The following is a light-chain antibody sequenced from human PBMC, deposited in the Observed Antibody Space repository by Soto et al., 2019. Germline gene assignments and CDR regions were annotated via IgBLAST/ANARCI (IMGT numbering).Light chain of an antibody. V-gene: IGLV2-18*01. Sequence: QSVLTQPPSVSGSPGQSVTISCTGTSTDFVSYNRVSWYQQPPGTAPKLMIYEVSKRPSGVPDRLSGSKSGNTASLTISGLQAADEADYYCSLYTSENAYVFGTGTKVTVL. CDR2: EVS. CDR1: STDFVSYNR. J-gene: IGLJ1*01. CDR3: SLYTSENAYV.